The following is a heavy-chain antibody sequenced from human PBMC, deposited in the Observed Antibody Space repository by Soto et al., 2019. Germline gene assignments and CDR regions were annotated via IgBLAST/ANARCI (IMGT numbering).Heavy chain of an antibody. V-gene: IGHV4-31*03. D-gene: IGHD4-17*01. CDR3: ARLDYGDYEEYLMDV. Sequence: SETLSLTCTVSGGSISSGGYYWSWIRQHPGKGLEWIGYIYYSGSTYYNPSLKSRVTISVDTSKNQFSLKLSSVTAADTAVYYCARLDYGDYEEYLMDVWGKGTTVTVSS. CDR1: GGSISSGGYY. J-gene: IGHJ6*03. CDR2: IYYSGST.